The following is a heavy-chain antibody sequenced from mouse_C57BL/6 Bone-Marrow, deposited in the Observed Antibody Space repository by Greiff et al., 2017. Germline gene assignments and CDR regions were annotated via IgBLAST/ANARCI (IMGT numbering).Heavy chain of an antibody. CDR1: GYTFTSYG. CDR2: IYPRSGNT. V-gene: IGHV1-81*01. Sequence: QVQLQQSGAELARPGASVTLSCKASGYTFTSYGISWVKQRTGQGLEWIGVIYPRSGNTYYNEKFKGKATLTADKSSSTAYMELRSLTSEDSSVYFCARGYYAMDYWGQGTSVTVSS. J-gene: IGHJ4*01. CDR3: ARGYYAMDY.